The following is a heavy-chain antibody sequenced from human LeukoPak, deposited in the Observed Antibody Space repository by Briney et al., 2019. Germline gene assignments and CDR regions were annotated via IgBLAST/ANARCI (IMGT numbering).Heavy chain of an antibody. V-gene: IGHV4-59*01. CDR2: IYYRGDI. Sequence: SETLSLTCSVSDGSISTYYWSWIRQSPGQGLEWIGNIYYRGDINYNPSLKSRVIISIDTSKNQFSLKVTSLTAADTAVYYCARQGGYCSGGSCYSDQLDYWGQGTLVTVSS. CDR3: ARQGGYCSGGSCYSDQLDY. CDR1: DGSISTYY. J-gene: IGHJ4*02. D-gene: IGHD2-15*01.